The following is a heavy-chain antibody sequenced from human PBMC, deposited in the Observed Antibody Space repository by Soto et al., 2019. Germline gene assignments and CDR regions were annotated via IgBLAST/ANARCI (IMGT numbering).Heavy chain of an antibody. Sequence: PSETLSLTCSVSGGSLSSGYLTWIRQHPGKGLEWIGYIYYGGSINYNPSLKSRVIISVDTAKNQFSLRLSSVTAADTAVYYCTGAYYDISGYSLDPWGQGTSVTVSS. CDR3: TGAYYDISGYSLDP. J-gene: IGHJ5*02. D-gene: IGHD3-22*01. CDR1: GGSLSSGY. CDR2: IYYGGSI. V-gene: IGHV4-59*01.